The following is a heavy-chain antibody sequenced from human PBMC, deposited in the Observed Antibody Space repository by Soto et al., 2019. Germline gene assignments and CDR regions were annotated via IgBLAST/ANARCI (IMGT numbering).Heavy chain of an antibody. D-gene: IGHD3-22*01. CDR2: IYYSGST. J-gene: IGHJ4*02. CDR1: GGSISSSSYY. CDR3: ARRSWDYYDSSGYPVRANFDY. Sequence: SETLSLTCTVSGGSISSSSYYWGWIRQPPGKGLEWIGSIYYSGSTYYNPSLKSRVTISVDTSKNQFSLKLSSVTAADTAVYYCARRSWDYYDSSGYPVRANFDYWGQGTLVTVSS. V-gene: IGHV4-39*01.